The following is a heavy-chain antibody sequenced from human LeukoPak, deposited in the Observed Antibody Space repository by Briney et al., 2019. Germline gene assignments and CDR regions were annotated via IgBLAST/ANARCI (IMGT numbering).Heavy chain of an antibody. CDR2: IRGDGAST. D-gene: IGHD3-3*01. V-gene: IGHV3-64*05. CDR1: GFTFNSYV. Sequence: GGSLRLSCSASGFTFNSYVMHWVRQAPGKGLEYVSGIRGDGASTYYADSVKGRFTISRDNSKNTLYVQMTSLRAGDTAVYYCVYQVQGVVKWGQGTLVTVSS. CDR3: VYQVQGVVK. J-gene: IGHJ4*02.